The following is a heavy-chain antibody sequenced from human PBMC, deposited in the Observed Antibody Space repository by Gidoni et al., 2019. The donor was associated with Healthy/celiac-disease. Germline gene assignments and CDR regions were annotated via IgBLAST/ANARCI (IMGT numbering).Heavy chain of an antibody. J-gene: IGHJ3*02. Sequence: EVQLVESGGGVVQPGGSLRLACAAAGVTVSSNYMSWVRQAPGKGLEWVSFIYSGGSTYYADSVKGRFTISRDNSKNTLYLQMNSLRAEDTAVYYCAREGRMITFGGVIVLGDAFDIWGQGTMVTVSS. V-gene: IGHV3-66*01. CDR3: AREGRMITFGGVIVLGDAFDI. CDR2: IYSGGST. CDR1: GVTVSSNY. D-gene: IGHD3-16*02.